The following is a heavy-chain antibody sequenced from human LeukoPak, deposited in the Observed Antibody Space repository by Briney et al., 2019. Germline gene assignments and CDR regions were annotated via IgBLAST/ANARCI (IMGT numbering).Heavy chain of an antibody. J-gene: IGHJ4*02. CDR1: GGTFSSYA. CDR3: ARDRGASSGPLDY. CDR2: IIPIFGTA. V-gene: IGHV1-69*05. D-gene: IGHD6-19*01. Sequence: ASVRVSCKASGGTFSSYAISWVRPAPGQGLEWMGRIIPIFGTANYAQKFQGRVTITTDESTSTAYMELSSLRSEDTAVYYCARDRGASSGPLDYWGQGTLVTVSS.